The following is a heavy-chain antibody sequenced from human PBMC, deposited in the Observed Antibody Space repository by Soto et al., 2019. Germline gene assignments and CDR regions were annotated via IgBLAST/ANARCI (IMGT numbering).Heavy chain of an antibody. CDR1: GGTFSSYA. CDR3: ARTGYCSSTSCYDWFDP. J-gene: IGHJ5*02. V-gene: IGHV1-69*06. Sequence: QVQLVQSGAEVKKPGSSVKVSCKASGGTFSSYAISWVRQAPGQGLEWMGGIIPIFGTANYAQKFQGRVTMTRDTSISTAYMELSRLRSDDTAVYYCARTGYCSSTSCYDWFDPWGQGTLVTVSS. D-gene: IGHD2-2*01. CDR2: IIPIFGTA.